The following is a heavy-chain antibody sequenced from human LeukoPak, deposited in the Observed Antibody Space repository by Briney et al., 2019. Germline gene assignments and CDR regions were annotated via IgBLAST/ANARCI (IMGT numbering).Heavy chain of an antibody. CDR1: GFTYSSYA. CDR3: AKRLERRFDY. J-gene: IGHJ4*02. Sequence: GGSLRLSCAASGFTYSSYAMSWVRQAPGKGLEWVSAISGSGGSTYYADSVKGRFTISRDNSKNTLYLQMNSLRAGDTAVYYCAKRLERRFDYWGQGTLVTVSS. CDR2: ISGSGGST. D-gene: IGHD1-1*01. V-gene: IGHV3-23*01.